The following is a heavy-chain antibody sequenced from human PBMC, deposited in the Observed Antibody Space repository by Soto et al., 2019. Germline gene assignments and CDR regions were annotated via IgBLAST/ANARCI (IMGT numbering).Heavy chain of an antibody. Sequence: SGPTLVNPPETPPLTCTVSGFSLSNARMGVRWIRQPPGKALEWLAHIFSNDEKSYSTSLKSRLTISKDTSKSQVVLTMTNMDPVDTATCYCARTGSSFGLYYYYGMDVWGQGTTVTVSS. CDR3: ARTGSSFGLYYYYGMDV. CDR1: GFSLSNARMG. J-gene: IGHJ6*02. V-gene: IGHV2-26*01. D-gene: IGHD3-3*01. CDR2: IFSNDEK.